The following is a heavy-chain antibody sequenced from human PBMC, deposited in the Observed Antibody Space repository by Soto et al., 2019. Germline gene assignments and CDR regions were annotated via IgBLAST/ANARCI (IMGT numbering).Heavy chain of an antibody. J-gene: IGHJ4*02. Sequence: ASVKVSCKASGYTFTDYDINWVRQATGQGLEWMGWMNPSSGYTGYAQKFQGRVTMTWDTSISTAYMELSSLTSADTAVYYCARFVRHQLPTIDYWGQGALVTVSS. CDR2: MNPSSGYT. CDR1: GYTFTDYD. V-gene: IGHV1-8*01. CDR3: ARFVRHQLPTIDY. D-gene: IGHD1-26*01.